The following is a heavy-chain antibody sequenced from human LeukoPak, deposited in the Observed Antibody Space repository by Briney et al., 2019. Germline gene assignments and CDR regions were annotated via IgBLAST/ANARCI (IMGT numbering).Heavy chain of an antibody. J-gene: IGHJ6*02. Sequence: PGGSLRLSCAASGFTFSSYAMHWVRQAPGKGLEWVAVISYDGSNKYYADSVKGRFTISRDNSKNTLYLQMNSLRAEDTAVYYCARVSSSWQREGYYYGMDVWAKGPRSPSP. D-gene: IGHD6-13*01. CDR3: ARVSSSWQREGYYYGMDV. CDR1: GFTFSSYA. CDR2: ISYDGSNK. V-gene: IGHV3-30-3*01.